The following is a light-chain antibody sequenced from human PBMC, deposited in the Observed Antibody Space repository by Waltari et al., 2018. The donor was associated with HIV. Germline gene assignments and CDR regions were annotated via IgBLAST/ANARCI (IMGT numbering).Light chain of an antibody. J-gene: IGLJ2*01. V-gene: IGLV2-23*01. Sequence: QSALTQPASVSGSPGQSITISCTGTSSDTGNYNLVSWYKLYPGKAPKLIIYEDNKRPSGVSNRFSGSKSSDTASLTISGLQAEDEADYYCCAYAGGLEFGGGTKLTVL. CDR1: SSDTGNYNL. CDR2: EDN. CDR3: CAYAGGLE.